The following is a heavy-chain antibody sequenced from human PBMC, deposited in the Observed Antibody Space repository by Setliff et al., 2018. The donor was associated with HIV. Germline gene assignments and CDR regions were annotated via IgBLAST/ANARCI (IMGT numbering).Heavy chain of an antibody. CDR3: ARDGGEY. V-gene: IGHV3-7*01. CDR1: GFAFSSHQ. CDR2: IKQDGSEK. J-gene: IGHJ4*02. D-gene: IGHD3-16*01. Sequence: PGGSLRLSCAASGFAFSSHQMSWVRQAPGKGLEWVANIKQDGSEKYYGDSVQGRFTVSRDNAENSVYLQMNSLRAEDTAVYYCARDGGEYWGQGTLVTVS.